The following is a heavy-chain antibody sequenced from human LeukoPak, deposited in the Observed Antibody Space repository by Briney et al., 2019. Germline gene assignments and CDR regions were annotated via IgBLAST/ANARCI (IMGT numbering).Heavy chain of an antibody. D-gene: IGHD4-17*01. CDR2: INNSGST. J-gene: IGHJ6*02. CDR1: GGSFSGYY. V-gene: IGHV4-34*01. CDR3: ATTVTTLYGMDV. Sequence: PSETLSLTCAVHGGSFSGYYWSWIRQPPGKGLEWIGEINNSGSTNYNPSLKSRVTISVDTSKNQFSLKLSSVTAADTAVYYCATTVTTLYGMDVWGQGTTVTVSS.